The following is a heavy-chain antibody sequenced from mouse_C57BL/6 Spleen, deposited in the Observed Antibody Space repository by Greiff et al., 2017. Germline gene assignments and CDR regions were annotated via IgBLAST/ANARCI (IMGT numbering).Heavy chain of an antibody. CDR1: GYTFTDYN. CDR3: ARSAALRAYAMDY. V-gene: IGHV1-18*01. D-gene: IGHD3-3*01. Sequence: EVKVVESGPELVKPGASVKIPCKASGYTFTDYNMDWVKQSHGKSLEWIGDINPNNGGTIYNQKFKGKATLTVDKSSSTAYMELRSLTSEDTAVYYCARSAALRAYAMDYWGQGTSVTVSS. J-gene: IGHJ4*01. CDR2: INPNNGGT.